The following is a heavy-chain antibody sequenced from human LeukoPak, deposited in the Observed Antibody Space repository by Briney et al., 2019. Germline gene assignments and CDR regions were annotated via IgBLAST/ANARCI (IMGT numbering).Heavy chain of an antibody. J-gene: IGHJ4*02. Sequence: GGSLRLSCSASGFTFSSFALHWVRQAPGKGLEYVSGISNNGGSTYYADSVTGRFTISRDNSKNTLYLQMGSLRAGDTAIYYCVKDDSYYYDSGIYPYWGQGTLVTVSS. CDR3: VKDDSYYYDSGIYPY. V-gene: IGHV3-64D*06. D-gene: IGHD3-10*01. CDR1: GFTFSSFA. CDR2: ISNNGGST.